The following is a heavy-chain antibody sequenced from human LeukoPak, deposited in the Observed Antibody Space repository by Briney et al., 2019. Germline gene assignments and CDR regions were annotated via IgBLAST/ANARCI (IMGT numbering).Heavy chain of an antibody. D-gene: IGHD3-3*01. V-gene: IGHV3-21*04. CDR3: AKTIFGVTHAFDI. Sequence: PGGSLRLSCSASGFTFSTYSINWVRQAPGRGLEWVSSISSSSTYISYADSVKGRFTISRDNSKNTVHLQMNSLRAEDTAVYYCAKTIFGVTHAFDIWGQGTMVTVSS. CDR1: GFTFSTYS. J-gene: IGHJ3*02. CDR2: ISSSSTYI.